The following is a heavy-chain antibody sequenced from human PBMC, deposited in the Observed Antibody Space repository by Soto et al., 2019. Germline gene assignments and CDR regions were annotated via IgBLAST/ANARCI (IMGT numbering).Heavy chain of an antibody. D-gene: IGHD6-13*01. CDR3: ARQGSSWIGNYYYMDV. CDR2: IYYSGST. CDR1: GGSISSSSYY. J-gene: IGHJ6*03. Sequence: ASETLSLTCTVSGGSISSSSYYWGWIRQPPGKGLEWIGSIYYSGSTYYNPSLKSRVTISVDTSKNQFSLKLSSVTAADTAVYYCARQGSSWIGNYYYMDVWGKGTTVTVS. V-gene: IGHV4-39*01.